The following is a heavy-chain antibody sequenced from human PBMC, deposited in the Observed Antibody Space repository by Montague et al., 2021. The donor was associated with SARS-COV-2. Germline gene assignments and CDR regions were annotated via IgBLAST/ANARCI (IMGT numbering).Heavy chain of an antibody. CDR3: SRDAGYNRNKEAYALDM. CDR1: GFSLSSYS. D-gene: IGHD1-14*01. Sequence: SLRLSWAASGFSLSSYSMNWVRQAPGKGLEWVSYFSGSSTTMNFADSVKGRFTISRDIAKNSLYLQMNSLTDEDTAVYYCSRDAGYNRNKEAYALDMWGQGTMVVVSS. J-gene: IGHJ3*02. V-gene: IGHV3-48*02. CDR2: FSGSSTTM.